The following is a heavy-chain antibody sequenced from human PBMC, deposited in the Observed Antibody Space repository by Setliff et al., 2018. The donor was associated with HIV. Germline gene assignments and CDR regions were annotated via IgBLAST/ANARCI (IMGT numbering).Heavy chain of an antibody. D-gene: IGHD3-22*01. CDR2: IIPIFGTA. CDR3: ARGMDYYDTSGYYQYYFDY. J-gene: IGHJ4*02. Sequence: GASVKVSCKASGGTFSSYAISWVRQAPGQGLEWMGGIIPIFGTANYAQKFQGWITMTRDTSISTAYMELSRPRSDDTAVYYCARGMDYYDTSGYYQYYFDYWGQGTLVTVS. CDR1: GGTFSSYA. V-gene: IGHV1-69*05.